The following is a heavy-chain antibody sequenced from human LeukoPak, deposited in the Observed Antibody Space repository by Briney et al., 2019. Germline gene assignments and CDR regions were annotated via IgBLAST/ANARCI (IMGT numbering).Heavy chain of an antibody. CDR2: IKQDGSEK. V-gene: IGHV3-7*01. J-gene: IGHJ6*02. CDR3: ARARYYYYGMDV. Sequence: GGSLRLSRAASGFTFSSYAMSWVRQAPGKGLEWVANIKQDGSEKYYVDSVKGRFTISRDNAKNSLYLQMNSLRAEDTAVYYCARARYYYYGMDVWGQGTTVTVSS. CDR1: GFTFSSYA.